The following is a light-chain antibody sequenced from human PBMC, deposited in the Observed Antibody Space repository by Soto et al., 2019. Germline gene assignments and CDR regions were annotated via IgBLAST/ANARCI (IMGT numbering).Light chain of an antibody. Sequence: DIQMTQSPSTLSASVGDRVTISCRASQSINNYLAWYQQKPGKAPKLLIYKASSLESGVPIRFSGSGSETEFTLTISSLQPDDFATYYCQQHNSYSRTFGQGTKVEIK. V-gene: IGKV1-5*03. CDR1: QSINNY. CDR3: QQHNSYSRT. CDR2: KAS. J-gene: IGKJ1*01.